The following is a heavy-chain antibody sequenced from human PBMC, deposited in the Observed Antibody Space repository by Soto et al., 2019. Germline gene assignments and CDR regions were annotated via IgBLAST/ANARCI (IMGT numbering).Heavy chain of an antibody. CDR3: ARASYSSGWLFDY. CDR2: IFYSGST. D-gene: IGHD6-19*01. J-gene: IGHJ4*02. V-gene: IGHV4-39*01. Sequence: SETLSLTCTVSGDSISSSNYFWGWIRQPPGKGLEWIGTIFYSGSTYYNPSLKSRVTISVDTSKNQFSLKLSSVTAADTAVYYCARASYSSGWLFDYWGQGTLVTVSS. CDR1: GDSISSSNYF.